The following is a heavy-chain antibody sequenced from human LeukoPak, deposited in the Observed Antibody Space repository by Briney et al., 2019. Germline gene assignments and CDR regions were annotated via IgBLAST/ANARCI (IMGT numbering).Heavy chain of an antibody. V-gene: IGHV1-18*01. Sequence: ASVKVSCKVSGYTLTELSMHWVRQAPGKGLEWMGWISAYNGNTNYAQKLQGRVTMTTDTSTSTAYMELRSLRSDDTAVYYCARDSPSLWFGELNAFDIWGQGTMVTVSS. J-gene: IGHJ3*02. CDR3: ARDSPSLWFGELNAFDI. CDR1: GYTLTELS. CDR2: ISAYNGNT. D-gene: IGHD3-10*01.